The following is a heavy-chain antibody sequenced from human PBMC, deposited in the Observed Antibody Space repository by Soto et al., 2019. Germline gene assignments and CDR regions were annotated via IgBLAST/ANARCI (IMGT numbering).Heavy chain of an antibody. V-gene: IGHV3-74*01. D-gene: IGHD5-12*01. CDR1: GFTFSTYW. J-gene: IGHJ4*02. CDR3: VRVPTGGYAFSLDDY. Sequence: EVQLVESGGGLVQPGWSLRLSCVASGFTFSTYWMHWVRQAPGKGLVWVSRINGDGTRTTYADSVEGRFTISRDNAKNTLYLQMNSLRAADTAVYFCVRVPTGGYAFSLDDYWGQGTLVTVSS. CDR2: INGDGTRT.